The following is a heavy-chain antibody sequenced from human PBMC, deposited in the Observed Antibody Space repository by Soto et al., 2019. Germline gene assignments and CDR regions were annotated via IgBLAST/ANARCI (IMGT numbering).Heavy chain of an antibody. CDR1: GGTFSSYV. V-gene: IGHV1-69*01. CDR3: ATEKEVTATGVGDY. J-gene: IGHJ4*02. Sequence: QVQLVQSGAEVKKPGSSVKVSCKASGGTFSSYVISWVRQAPGQGLDWMGGIIPIFGTTNYAQKFRGRVTITADESTSTAYMELNNLRSEDTAVYYCATEKEVTATGVGDYWGQGTLVTVSS. CDR2: IIPIFGTT. D-gene: IGHD6-13*01.